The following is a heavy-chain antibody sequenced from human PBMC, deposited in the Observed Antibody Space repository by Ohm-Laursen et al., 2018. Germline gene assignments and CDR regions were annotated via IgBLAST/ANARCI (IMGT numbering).Heavy chain of an antibody. CDR2: ISSSGSTI. CDR3: AIFRYSGYRFFYHFYVLNT. D-gene: IGHD5-12*01. Sequence: SLRLSCAASGFTFSSYEMNWVRQAPGKGLEWVSYISSSGSTIYYADPVKGRFTISRDNAKNSLSLLMNSLRAEDTAVYYCAIFRYSGYRFFYHFYVLNTGGQG. J-gene: IGHJ6*02. V-gene: IGHV3-48*03. CDR1: GFTFSSYE.